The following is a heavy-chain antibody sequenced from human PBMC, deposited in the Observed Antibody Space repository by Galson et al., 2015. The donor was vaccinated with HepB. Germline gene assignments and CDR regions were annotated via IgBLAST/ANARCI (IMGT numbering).Heavy chain of an antibody. CDR1: GFTFSSYA. CDR2: ISGSGGST. D-gene: IGHD2-15*01. CDR3: AKGRYCSGGSCYSYYYYGMDV. Sequence: SLRLSCAASGFTFSSYAMSWVRQAPGKGLEWVSAISGSGGSTYYADSVKGRFTISRDNSKNTLYLQMNSLRAEDTAVYYCAKGRYCSGGSCYSYYYYGMDVWGQGATVTVSS. J-gene: IGHJ6*02. V-gene: IGHV3-23*01.